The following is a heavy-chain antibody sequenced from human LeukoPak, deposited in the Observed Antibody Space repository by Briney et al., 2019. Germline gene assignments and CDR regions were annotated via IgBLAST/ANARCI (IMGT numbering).Heavy chain of an antibody. Sequence: GGSLRLSCAASGFTFSSYAMSWVRQAPGEGLEWVSTISGSGGSTYYADSVKGRFTLSRDNSKNTLYLQMNSRRDEDTAVYYCARSWASNYGDYWGQGTLVTVSS. CDR1: GFTFSSYA. CDR3: ARSWASNYGDY. CDR2: ISGSGGST. J-gene: IGHJ4*02. D-gene: IGHD4-11*01. V-gene: IGHV3-23*01.